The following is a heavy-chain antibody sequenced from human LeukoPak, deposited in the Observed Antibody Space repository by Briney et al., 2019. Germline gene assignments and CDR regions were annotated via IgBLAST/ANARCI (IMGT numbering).Heavy chain of an antibody. CDR2: IYHSGST. Sequence: SETLSLTCTVSGGSISSYYWSWIRQPPGKGLEWIGYIYHSGSTYYNPSLKSRVTISVDRSKNQFSLKLSSVTAADTAVYYCAREPSAVTGFYGMDVWGQGTTVTVSS. V-gene: IGHV4-59*12. CDR3: AREPSAVTGFYGMDV. J-gene: IGHJ6*02. CDR1: GGSISSYY. D-gene: IGHD3-10*01.